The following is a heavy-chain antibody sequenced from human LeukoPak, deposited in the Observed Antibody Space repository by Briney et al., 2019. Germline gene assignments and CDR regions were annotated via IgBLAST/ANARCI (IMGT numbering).Heavy chain of an antibody. CDR2: ISGSGGST. D-gene: IGHD6-19*01. CDR3: AKDSSGWFSNWFDP. CDR1: GFTFSSYA. Sequence: GGSLRLSCAASGFTFSSYAMSWVRQAPGKGLEWVSAISGSGGSTYYADSVKGRFTISRDNSKNTLYLQMNSLRAEDTAVCYCAKDSSGWFSNWFDPWGQGTLVTVSS. J-gene: IGHJ5*02. V-gene: IGHV3-23*01.